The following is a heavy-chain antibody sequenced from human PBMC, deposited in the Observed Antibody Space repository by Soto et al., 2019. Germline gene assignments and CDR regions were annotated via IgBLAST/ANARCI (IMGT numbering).Heavy chain of an antibody. D-gene: IGHD3-9*01. V-gene: IGHV3-30-3*01. J-gene: IGHJ4*02. CDR1: GFTFSSYV. Sequence: GGSLRLSCAASGFTFSSYVMHWVRQAPGKGLEWVALISYDGSNKYYADSVKGRFTITRDNSKNTLYLQMNSLRVEDTAVYYCAISLTGVKTFDSWGQGTLVTVSS. CDR3: AISLTGVKTFDS. CDR2: ISYDGSNK.